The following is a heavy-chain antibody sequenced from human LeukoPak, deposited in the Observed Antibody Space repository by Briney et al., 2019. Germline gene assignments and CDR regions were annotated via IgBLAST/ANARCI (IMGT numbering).Heavy chain of an antibody. V-gene: IGHV3-21*01. Sequence: SGGSLRLSCAASGFTFSSYSMNWVRQAPGKGLEWISSISSSSSYIYYADSVKGRFTISRDNAKNSLYLQMNSLRAEDTAVYYCARDISGSSYWGQGALVTVSS. D-gene: IGHD1-26*01. CDR2: ISSSSSYI. CDR3: ARDISGSSY. J-gene: IGHJ4*02. CDR1: GFTFSSYS.